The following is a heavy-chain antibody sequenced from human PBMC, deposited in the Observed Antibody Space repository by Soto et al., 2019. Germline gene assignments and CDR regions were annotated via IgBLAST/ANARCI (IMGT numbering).Heavy chain of an antibody. D-gene: IGHD2-15*01. J-gene: IGHJ4*02. CDR3: ARGWSQYYFDY. Sequence: GGTLRLSCAASGLTFSSYEMNWVRQAPGKGLEWVSYISSSGSTIYYADSVKGRFTISRDNAKNSLYLQMNSLRAEDTAVYYCARGWSQYYFDYWGQGTLVTVSS. CDR1: GLTFSSYE. V-gene: IGHV3-48*03. CDR2: ISSSGSTI.